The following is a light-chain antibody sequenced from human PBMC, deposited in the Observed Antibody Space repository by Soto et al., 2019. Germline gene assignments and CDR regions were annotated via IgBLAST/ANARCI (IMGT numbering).Light chain of an antibody. Sequence: EIVLTQSPATLSLSPGERATLSCRASQSVSSYLAWYQQKPGQAPRLLIYDASNRTTGIPARFRGSGSGTDFTLTISSLEPEDFAVYYCQQRSNWRPSFGPGTKVDIK. CDR1: QSVSSY. V-gene: IGKV3-11*01. CDR2: DAS. CDR3: QQRSNWRPS. J-gene: IGKJ3*01.